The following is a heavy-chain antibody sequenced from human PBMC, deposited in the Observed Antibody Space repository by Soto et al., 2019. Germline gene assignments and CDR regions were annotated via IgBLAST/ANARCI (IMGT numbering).Heavy chain of an antibody. J-gene: IGHJ6*03. CDR1: GFTFSSYN. D-gene: IGHD3-3*01. CDR3: ASALEWFNYMDV. Sequence: GGSLRLSCAASGFTFSSYNMNWVRQAPGKGLEWVSYISSSISTIYYADSVKGRFTISRDNAKNSLYLQMNSLRAEDTAVYYCASALEWFNYMDVWGKGTTVTVSS. CDR2: ISSSISTI. V-gene: IGHV3-48*01.